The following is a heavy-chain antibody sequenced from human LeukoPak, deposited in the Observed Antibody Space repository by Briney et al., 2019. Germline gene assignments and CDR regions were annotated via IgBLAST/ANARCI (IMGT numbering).Heavy chain of an antibody. CDR1: GYTFTGYY. J-gene: IGHJ4*02. V-gene: IGHV1-2*02. CDR3: ARPYYYDSSGYSFDY. Sequence: ASVKVSCKASGYTFTGYYMHWVRQAPGQGLEWMGWINPNSGGTNYAQKFQGRVTMTRDTSISTAYMELSRLRSDDTAVYYCARPYYYDSSGYSFDYWGQGTPVTVSS. CDR2: INPNSGGT. D-gene: IGHD3-22*01.